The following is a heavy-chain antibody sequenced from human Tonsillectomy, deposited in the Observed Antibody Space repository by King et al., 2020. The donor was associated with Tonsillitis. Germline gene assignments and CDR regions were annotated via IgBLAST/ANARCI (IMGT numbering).Heavy chain of an antibody. Sequence: QLVQSGAEVKKPGESLKISCKGSGYSFTSYWIGWVRQMPGKGLEWMGIIYPGDSDTRYSPSFQGQVTISADKSISTAYLQWSSLKASDTAMYYCARRDIVVVPAAPNAFDIWGQGTMVTVSS. V-gene: IGHV5-51*01. CDR3: ARRDIVVVPAAPNAFDI. J-gene: IGHJ3*02. CDR1: GYSFTSYW. CDR2: IYPGDSDT. D-gene: IGHD2-2*01.